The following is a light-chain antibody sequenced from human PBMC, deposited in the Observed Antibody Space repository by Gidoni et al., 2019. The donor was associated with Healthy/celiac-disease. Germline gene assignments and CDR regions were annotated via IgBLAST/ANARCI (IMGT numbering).Light chain of an antibody. CDR2: AGS. J-gene: IGKJ2*01. V-gene: IGKV1-39*01. CDR1: QSISSY. Sequence: IQMTQSPSSLSAAVGDRVTITCRASQSISSYLNWYQQKPGKAPKLLIYAGSSLQSGVPSRFSGSGSGTDFTLTISSLQPEDVATYYCQQSYSTPLYTFGQGTKLEIK. CDR3: QQSYSTPLYT.